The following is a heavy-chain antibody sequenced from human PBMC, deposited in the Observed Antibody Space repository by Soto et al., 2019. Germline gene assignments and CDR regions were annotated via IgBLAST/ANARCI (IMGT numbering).Heavy chain of an antibody. J-gene: IGHJ4*02. CDR3: ARGGGYYGSGTYPFDY. CDR2: ISVYNYNT. V-gene: IGHV1-18*01. Sequence: QVQLVQSGAEVKKPGASVKVSCKTSGYTFSNYGIAWVRQAPGQGLEWMGWISVYNYNTNYAQKLQGRFTMTRDISTSTAYMELRSLISDDTAVYYCARGGGYYGSGTYPFDYWGQGTLVTVSS. D-gene: IGHD3-10*01. CDR1: GYTFSNYG.